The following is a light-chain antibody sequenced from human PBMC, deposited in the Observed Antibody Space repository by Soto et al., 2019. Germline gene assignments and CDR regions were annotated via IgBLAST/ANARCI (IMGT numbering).Light chain of an antibody. CDR1: QSVTSGY. Sequence: EIVLTQSPDTLSLSPGERATLSCRASQSVTSGYLAWYQQKPGQAPSLLIYGASSRATGIPDRFSGSGSGTVFTLTISRLEPEDFAVYYCQEYGSSPRTFGQGIKVEIK. CDR3: QEYGSSPRT. J-gene: IGKJ1*01. CDR2: GAS. V-gene: IGKV3-20*01.